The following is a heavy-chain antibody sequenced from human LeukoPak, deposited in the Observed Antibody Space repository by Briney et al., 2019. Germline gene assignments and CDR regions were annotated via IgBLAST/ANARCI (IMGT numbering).Heavy chain of an antibody. CDR3: ASSNWGGNYYGMDV. J-gene: IGHJ6*02. D-gene: IGHD7-27*01. CDR2: INHSGST. CDR1: GFSFNKNA. Sequence: NPGGSLRLSCGASGFSFNKNAMSWVRQAPGKGLEWIGEINHSGSTNYNPSLKSRVTISVDTSKSQFSLKLSSVTAADTAVYYCASSNWGGNYYGMDVWGQGTTVTVSS. V-gene: IGHV4-34*01.